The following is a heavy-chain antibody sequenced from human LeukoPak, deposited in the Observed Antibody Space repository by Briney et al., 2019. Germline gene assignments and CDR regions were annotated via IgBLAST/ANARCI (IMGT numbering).Heavy chain of an antibody. CDR3: ARAARARTYYYDSSGPGGFDY. V-gene: IGHV4-30-2*01. J-gene: IGHJ4*02. CDR1: GGSISSGGYS. Sequence: PSQTLSLTCAVSGGSISSGGYSWSWIRQPPGKGLEWIGYIYHSGSTYYNPSLKSRVTISVDRSKNQFSLKLSSVTAADTAVYYCARAARARTYYYDSSGPGGFDYWGQGTLVTVSS. D-gene: IGHD3-22*01. CDR2: IYHSGST.